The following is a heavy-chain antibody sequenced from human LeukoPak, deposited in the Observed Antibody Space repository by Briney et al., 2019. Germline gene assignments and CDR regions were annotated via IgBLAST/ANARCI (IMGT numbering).Heavy chain of an antibody. D-gene: IGHD3-10*01. Sequence: PGGSLKLSCAASGFTFSSYWMHWVRQAPGKGLMRVSRTNRDGRDTIYADSVRGRFTISRDNAENTLYLRMSSLRADDTAVYYCARDYHGSIDYWGQGTLVTVSS. J-gene: IGHJ4*02. V-gene: IGHV3-74*01. CDR2: TNRDGRDT. CDR1: GFTFSSYW. CDR3: ARDYHGSIDY.